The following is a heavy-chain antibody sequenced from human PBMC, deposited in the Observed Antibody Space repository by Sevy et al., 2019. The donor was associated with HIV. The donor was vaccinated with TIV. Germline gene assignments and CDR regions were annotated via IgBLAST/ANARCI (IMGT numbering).Heavy chain of an antibody. CDR1: GFSLTTTGMC. Sequence: SGPTLVKPTQTLTLTCTFSGFSLTTTGMCVTWIRQSPGKALEWLAVIDWDGEKYYNTSLKTRLSVSKDPSKNRVVLTMTIMDPVNTAYYFCVRVIWNYGRLDPWGQGVLVTVSS. CDR2: IDWDGEK. V-gene: IGHV2-70*13. J-gene: IGHJ5*02. CDR3: VRVIWNYGRLDP. D-gene: IGHD1-7*01.